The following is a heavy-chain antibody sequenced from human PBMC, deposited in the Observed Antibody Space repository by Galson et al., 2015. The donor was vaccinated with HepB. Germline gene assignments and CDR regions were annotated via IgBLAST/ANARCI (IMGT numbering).Heavy chain of an antibody. D-gene: IGHD3-9*01. J-gene: IGHJ4*02. CDR3: ARGAEDDILTGPVWR. V-gene: IGHV1-69*13. CDR1: GGTFSSYA. Sequence: SVKVSCKASGGTFSSYAISWVRQAPGQGLEWMGGIIPIFGTANDAQKFQGRVTITADESTSTAYMELISLRSEDTAVYYCARGAEDDILTGPVWRWGQGTLVTVSS. CDR2: IIPIFGTA.